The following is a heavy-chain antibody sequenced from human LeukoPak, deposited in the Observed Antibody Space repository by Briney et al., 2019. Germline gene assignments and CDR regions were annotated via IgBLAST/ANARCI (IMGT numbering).Heavy chain of an antibody. CDR1: GYTFTGYY. J-gene: IGHJ5*02. Sequence: ASVKVSCKASGYTFTGYYMHWGRQAPGQGLEWMGWINPNSGGTNYEKKFQGWVTMTTVASTSTAYMELSRLRSDDTAVYYCARERLAVAGKGFDPWGQGTLVTVSS. V-gene: IGHV1-2*04. D-gene: IGHD6-19*01. CDR3: ARERLAVAGKGFDP. CDR2: INPNSGGT.